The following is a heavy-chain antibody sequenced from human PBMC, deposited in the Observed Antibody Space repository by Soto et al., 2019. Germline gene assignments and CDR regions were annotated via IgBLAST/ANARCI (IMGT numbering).Heavy chain of an antibody. V-gene: IGHV3-23*01. CDR2: ISGSGGST. CDR3: ARDKYLAY. D-gene: IGHD6-6*01. Sequence: EVQLLESGGGLVQPGGSLGLSCAASGFPFSSYAMTWVRQAPGKGLEWVSLISGSGGSTYYADSVKGRFTISRDNSRDTLYLQMNSLRAEDTAVYYCARDKYLAYWGQGTLVTVSS. CDR1: GFPFSSYA. J-gene: IGHJ4*02.